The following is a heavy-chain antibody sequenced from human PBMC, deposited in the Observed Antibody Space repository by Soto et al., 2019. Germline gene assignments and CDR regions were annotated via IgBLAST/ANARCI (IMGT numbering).Heavy chain of an antibody. D-gene: IGHD1-26*01. CDR3: TRQGATRIFDY. CDR2: IRSKANNYAT. CDR1: GFTFSGSA. Sequence: PGGSLRLSCAASGFTFSGSALHWVRQASGKGLERVGRIRSKANNYATAYAASVKGRFAISRDDSKNTAYLQMNSLKTEDTAVYYCTRQGATRIFDYWGRGTLVTVSS. V-gene: IGHV3-73*01. J-gene: IGHJ4*02.